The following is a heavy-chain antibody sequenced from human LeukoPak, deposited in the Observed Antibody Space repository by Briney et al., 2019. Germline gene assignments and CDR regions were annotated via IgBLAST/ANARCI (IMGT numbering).Heavy chain of an antibody. CDR1: GGSIGSGDYY. V-gene: IGHV4-30-4*01. D-gene: IGHD3-16*01. J-gene: IGHJ2*01. CDR2: IYYSGST. Sequence: SETLSLTCTVSGGSIGSGDYYWSWIRQPPGKGLEWIGYIYYSGSTYYNPSLKSRVTISVDTSKNQFSLKLSSVTAADTAVYFCARPPIWGTGWYFDLWGRGTLVTVSS. CDR3: ARPPIWGTGWYFDL.